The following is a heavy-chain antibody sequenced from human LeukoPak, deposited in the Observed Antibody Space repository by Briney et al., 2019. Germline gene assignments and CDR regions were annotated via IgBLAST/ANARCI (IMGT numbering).Heavy chain of an antibody. CDR2: ISGSGRST. CDR1: GFTFSSYA. J-gene: IGHJ4*02. V-gene: IGHV3-23*01. Sequence: PGGSLRLSCAASGFTFSSYAMSWVRQAPGKGLEWVSAISGSGRSTYYADSVKGRFTISRDNSKNTLYLQMNSLRAEDTAAYYCAKLIYDSSGYFWTLYYFDYWGQGTLVSVSS. CDR3: AKLIYDSSGYFWTLYYFDY. D-gene: IGHD3-22*01.